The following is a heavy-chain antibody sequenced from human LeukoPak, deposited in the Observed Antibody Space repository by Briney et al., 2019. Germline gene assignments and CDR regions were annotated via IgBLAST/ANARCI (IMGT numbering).Heavy chain of an antibody. J-gene: IGHJ4*02. CDR3: AKDVVPDSGWDLDY. CDR1: GFTFSTYS. V-gene: IGHV3-23*01. CDR2: IYPSGDST. Sequence: GGSLRLSCAASGFTFSTYSMTWVRRGPGKGLEWVSSIYPSGDSTFYADSVKGRFTISRDNSKNTLYLQMSSLRTEDTAIYYCAKDVVPDSGWDLDYWGQGTLVTVSS. D-gene: IGHD6-19*01.